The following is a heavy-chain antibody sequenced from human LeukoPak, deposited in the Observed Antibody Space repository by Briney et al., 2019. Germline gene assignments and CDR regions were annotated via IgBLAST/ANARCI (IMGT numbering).Heavy chain of an antibody. CDR3: ARAKTNDYGDYRPQFDP. J-gene: IGHJ5*02. D-gene: IGHD4-17*01. Sequence: ASVKVSCKASGYTFTSYGISWVRQAPGQGLEWMGWISAYNGNTNYAQKLQGRVTMTTDTSTSTAYMELSSLRSEDTAVYYCARAKTNDYGDYRPQFDPWGQGTLVTVSS. CDR2: ISAYNGNT. V-gene: IGHV1-18*01. CDR1: GYTFTSYG.